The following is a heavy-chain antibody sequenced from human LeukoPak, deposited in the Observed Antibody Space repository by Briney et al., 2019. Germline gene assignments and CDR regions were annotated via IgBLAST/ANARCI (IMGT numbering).Heavy chain of an antibody. Sequence: PGGSLRLSCAASGFTFSSYWMNWVRQAPGKGLEWVANIKQDGSEKYYVDSVKGRFTISRDNAKNSLYLQMNSLRAEDTAVYYCARGSYGDYVRFDYWGQGTLVTVSS. J-gene: IGHJ4*02. CDR2: IKQDGSEK. CDR1: GFTFSSYW. V-gene: IGHV3-7*01. CDR3: ARGSYGDYVRFDY. D-gene: IGHD4-17*01.